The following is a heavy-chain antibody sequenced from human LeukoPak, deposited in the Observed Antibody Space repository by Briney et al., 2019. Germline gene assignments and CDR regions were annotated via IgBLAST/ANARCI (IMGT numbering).Heavy chain of an antibody. J-gene: IGHJ6*02. CDR3: ARGARPVTGGFVVVNGMDV. CDR2: INHSGST. D-gene: IGHD2-21*01. Sequence: SETLSLTCAVYGGSFSGYYWSWIRQPPGKGLEWIGEINHSGSTNYNPSLKSRVTISVDTSENQFSLKLSSVTAADTAVYYCARGARPVTGGFVVVNGMDVWGQGTTVTVSS. V-gene: IGHV4-34*01. CDR1: GGSFSGYY.